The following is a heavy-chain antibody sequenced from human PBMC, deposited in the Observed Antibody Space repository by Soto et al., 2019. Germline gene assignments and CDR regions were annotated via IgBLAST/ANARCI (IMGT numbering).Heavy chain of an antibody. D-gene: IGHD3-10*01. J-gene: IGHJ4*02. CDR3: AKGIGGGNSVYFDY. CDR1: GFTLSAYW. Sequence: PGGSLRLSCAASGFTLSAYWMTWVRQAPGKGLEWVANINRGGSKKSYVDSVKGRSTISRDNSKNTLFLQMNSLRAEDTAVYYCAKGIGGGNSVYFDYWGRGTLVTV. V-gene: IGHV3-7*05. CDR2: INRGGSKK.